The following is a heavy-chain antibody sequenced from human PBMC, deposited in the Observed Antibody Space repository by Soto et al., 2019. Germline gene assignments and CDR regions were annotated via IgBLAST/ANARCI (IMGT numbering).Heavy chain of an antibody. J-gene: IGHJ4*02. Sequence: QGHLVQSGAEVKRPGASVRVSCESSGYMFTSYFIHWVRQAPGQGLEWVGVINPSDGTTTYAQKFQARITITIDTSTTTVDMELSSLRSYDTAVDYCALDKASSASPPAEFDYWGQGTLITVSS. D-gene: IGHD6-19*01. CDR2: INPSDGTT. V-gene: IGHV1-46*01. CDR3: ALDKASSASPPAEFDY. CDR1: GYMFTSYF.